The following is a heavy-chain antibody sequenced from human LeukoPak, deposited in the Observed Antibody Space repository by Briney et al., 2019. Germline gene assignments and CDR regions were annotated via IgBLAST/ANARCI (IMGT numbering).Heavy chain of an antibody. CDR2: MYTSGST. CDR3: ARESMNRGVTYFGY. V-gene: IGHV4-4*07. D-gene: IGHD3-10*01. CDR1: GGSISSYF. J-gene: IGHJ4*02. Sequence: SETLSLTCTVSGGSISSYFWSWIRQPAGKGLEWIGRMYTSGSTNYNPSLKSRVTMSVDTSKNQFSLKLSSVTAADTAVYYCARESMNRGVTYFGYWGQETLVTVSS.